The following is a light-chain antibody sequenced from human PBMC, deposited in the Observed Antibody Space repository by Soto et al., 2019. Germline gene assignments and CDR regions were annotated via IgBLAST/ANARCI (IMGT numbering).Light chain of an antibody. CDR3: SSYTSSSTYV. J-gene: IGLJ1*01. Sequence: QSALTQRAAVSGSPGQSITISCTGTSSDVGGYNYVSWYQQHPGKAPKLMIYEVSNRPSGVSNRFSGSKSGNTASLTISGLQAEDEADYYGSSYTSSSTYVFGTGTKVTGL. V-gene: IGLV2-14*01. CDR1: SSDVGGYNY. CDR2: EVS.